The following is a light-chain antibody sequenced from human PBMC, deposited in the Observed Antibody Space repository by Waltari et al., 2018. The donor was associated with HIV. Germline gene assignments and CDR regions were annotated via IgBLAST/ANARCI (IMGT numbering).Light chain of an antibody. CDR1: EDITNF. Sequence: DIQMTQSTSSLPASLGDGVPRPCRASEDITNFLNWYQQKPGEAPKLLIFGASSLQSGVPSRFSGSGSGTHFTLTINSLQPEDSATYFCQQSYSTFPITFGQGTRLEIK. CDR2: GAS. J-gene: IGKJ5*01. V-gene: IGKV1-39*01. CDR3: QQSYSTFPIT.